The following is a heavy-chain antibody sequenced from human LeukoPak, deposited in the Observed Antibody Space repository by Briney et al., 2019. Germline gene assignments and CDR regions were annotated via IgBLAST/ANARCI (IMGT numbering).Heavy chain of an antibody. J-gene: IGHJ5*02. CDR1: GFTFSDYY. CDR3: ARVMSRGYYWRWFDP. V-gene: IGHV3-66*01. Sequence: PGGSLRLSCAASGFTFSDYYMSWARQAPGKGLEWVSVIYSGGSTYYADSVKGRFTISRDNSKNTLYLQMNSLRAEDTAVYYCARVMSRGYYWRWFDPWGRGTLVTVSS. CDR2: IYSGGST. D-gene: IGHD3-22*01.